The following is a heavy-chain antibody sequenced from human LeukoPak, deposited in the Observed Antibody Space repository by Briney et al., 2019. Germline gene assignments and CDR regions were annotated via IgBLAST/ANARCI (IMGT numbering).Heavy chain of an antibody. V-gene: IGHV4-34*01. CDR3: AAYCGTSTCSGEGLDY. CDR1: GGSFSGYY. Sequence: SETLSLTCAVYGGSFSGYYWSWIRQPPGKGLEWIGEINHSGSTNYNPSLKSRVTISVDTSKNQFSLKLSSVTAADTAVYYCAAYCGTSTCSGEGLDYWGQGTLVTVSS. D-gene: IGHD2-21*01. J-gene: IGHJ4*02. CDR2: INHSGST.